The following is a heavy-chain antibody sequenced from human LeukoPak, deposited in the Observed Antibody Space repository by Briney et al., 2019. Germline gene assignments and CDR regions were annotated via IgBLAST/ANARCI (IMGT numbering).Heavy chain of an antibody. J-gene: IGHJ4*02. D-gene: IGHD5-12*01. V-gene: IGHV4-59*12. Sequence: SETLSLTCTVSGGSISSYYWSWIRQPPGKGLEWIGYIYHTGSTNYNPSLKSRVTMSVDTSKNQFSLKLSSVTAADTAVYYCARYFSGYDNYFDYWGQGTLVTVSS. CDR2: IYHTGST. CDR1: GGSISSYY. CDR3: ARYFSGYDNYFDY.